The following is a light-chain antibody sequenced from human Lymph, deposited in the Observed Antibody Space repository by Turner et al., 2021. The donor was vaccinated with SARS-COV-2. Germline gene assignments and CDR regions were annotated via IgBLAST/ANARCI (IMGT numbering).Light chain of an antibody. J-gene: IGKJ1*01. V-gene: IGKV4-1*01. CDR2: WAS. CDR3: QQYFTTPWT. Sequence: DIVMTQSPDSLTVSLGERATINCKSSQSISSISNNKNYLAWYQQKPGQPPQLLIYWASTRESGVPDRFGGSGSGADFTLTISSLQAEDVAVYYCQQYFTTPWTFGQGTKVE. CDR1: QSISSISNNKNY.